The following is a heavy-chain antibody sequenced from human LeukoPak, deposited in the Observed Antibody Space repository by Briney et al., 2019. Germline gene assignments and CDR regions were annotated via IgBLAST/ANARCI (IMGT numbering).Heavy chain of an antibody. Sequence: GRSLRLSCAASGFTFGDYATHWVRQAPGKGLEWVSFISWNSGSILYADSVKGRFSISRDNAKNSLYLQMNSLRAEDTAFYYCAKALRDTFYFYYMDVWGKGTTVTVSS. CDR1: GFTFGDYA. D-gene: IGHD5-18*01. J-gene: IGHJ6*03. CDR3: AKALRDTFYFYYMDV. V-gene: IGHV3-9*01. CDR2: ISWNSGSI.